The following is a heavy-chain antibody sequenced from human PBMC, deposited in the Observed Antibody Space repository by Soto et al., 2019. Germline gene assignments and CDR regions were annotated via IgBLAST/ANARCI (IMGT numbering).Heavy chain of an antibody. CDR1: GYTFTTYW. D-gene: IGHD2-21*01. CDR2: IEPSDSYT. V-gene: IGHV5-10-1*01. Sequence: GDSLISCQGSGYTFTTYWITWVRQMPGRGLEWMGRIEPSDSYTNYSPSFQGHVTISADKSTNTAYLEWRSLKASDSAIYHGAGPRQDYGDWG. J-gene: IGHJ1*01. CDR3: AGPRQDYGD.